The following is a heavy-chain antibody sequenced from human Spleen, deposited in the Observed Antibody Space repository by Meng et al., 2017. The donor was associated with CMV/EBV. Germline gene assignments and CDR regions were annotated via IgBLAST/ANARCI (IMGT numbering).Heavy chain of an antibody. J-gene: IGHJ5*02. CDR2: LSYTGTA. V-gene: IGHV4-39*07. Sequence: SGDSISNGPYYWGWIRQPPGKGLEWIGSLSYTGTAYYNPSLKSRVTLSVDTSKNQFSLRLTSVTAADTAVYYCAREFLEWLTYNRFDPWGQGTLVTVSS. CDR1: GDSISNGPYY. D-gene: IGHD3-3*01. CDR3: AREFLEWLTYNRFDP.